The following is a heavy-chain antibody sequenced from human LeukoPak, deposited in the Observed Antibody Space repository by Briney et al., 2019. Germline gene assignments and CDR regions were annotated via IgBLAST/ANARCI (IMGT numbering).Heavy chain of an antibody. CDR2: INHSGST. Sequence: SETLPLTCAVYGGSFSGYYWSWIRQPPGKGLEWIGEINHSGSTNYNPSLKSRVTISVDTSKNQFSLKLSSVTAADTAVYYCARRVPLTNFDYWGQGTLVTVSS. J-gene: IGHJ4*02. D-gene: IGHD4-11*01. V-gene: IGHV4-34*01. CDR1: GGSFSGYY. CDR3: ARRVPLTNFDY.